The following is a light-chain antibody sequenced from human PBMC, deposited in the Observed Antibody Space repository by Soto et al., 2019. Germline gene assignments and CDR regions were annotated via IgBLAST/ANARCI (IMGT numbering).Light chain of an antibody. Sequence: QSALTQPASVSGSPGQSITLSCTRASSGVENYNLVSWYQHHPDKAPKLIIYEGSQRPSGVSDRFSGSKSGNTASLTISGLQAEDEADYYCSSYAGGVVFGGGTKLTVL. CDR2: EGS. CDR1: SSGVENYNL. V-gene: IGLV2-23*01. J-gene: IGLJ3*02. CDR3: SSYAGGVV.